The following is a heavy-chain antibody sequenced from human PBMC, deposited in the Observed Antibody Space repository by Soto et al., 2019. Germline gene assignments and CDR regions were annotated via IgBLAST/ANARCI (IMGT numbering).Heavy chain of an antibody. CDR2: IIPILGIA. CDR1: GGTFSSYT. Sequence: QVQLVQSGAEVKKPGSSVKVSCKASGGTFSSYTISCVRQAPGQGLEWMGRIIPILGIANYAQKFQGRVTITADKSTSTAYMELSRLRSEDTAVYYCARDCSSTSCYAYPWGQGTLVTVSS. CDR3: ARDCSSTSCYAYP. D-gene: IGHD2-2*01. J-gene: IGHJ5*02. V-gene: IGHV1-69*08.